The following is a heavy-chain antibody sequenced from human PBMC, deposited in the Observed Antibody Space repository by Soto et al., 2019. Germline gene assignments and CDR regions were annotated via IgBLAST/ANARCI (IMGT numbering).Heavy chain of an antibody. V-gene: IGHV3-30*18. CDR2: ISYDGSNK. CDR1: GFTFSSYG. J-gene: IGHJ4*02. Sequence: PGGSLRLSCAASGFTFSSYGMHWVRQAPGKGLEWVAVISYDGSNKYYADSVKGRFTISRDNSKNTLYLQMNSLRAEDTAVYYCAKDKPHYYDSNTPFVDYWGQGTLVTVSS. CDR3: AKDKPHYYDSNTPFVDY. D-gene: IGHD3-22*01.